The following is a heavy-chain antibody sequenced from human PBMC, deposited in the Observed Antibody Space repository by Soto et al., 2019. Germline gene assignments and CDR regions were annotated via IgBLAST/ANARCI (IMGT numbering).Heavy chain of an antibody. CDR3: ARDRNKRGYKPAPFDY. Sequence: GGSLRLSCAASGFTFSSYAMSWVRQAPGKGLEWVAVISYDGSNKYYADSVKGRFTISRDNSKNTLYLQMNSLRAEDTAVYYCARDRNKRGYKPAPFDYWGQGTLVTVSS. CDR1: GFTFSSYA. J-gene: IGHJ4*02. D-gene: IGHD5-18*01. CDR2: ISYDGSNK. V-gene: IGHV3-30-3*01.